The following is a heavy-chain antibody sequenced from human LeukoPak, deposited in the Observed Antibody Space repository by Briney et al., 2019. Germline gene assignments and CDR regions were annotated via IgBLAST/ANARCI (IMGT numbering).Heavy chain of an antibody. J-gene: IGHJ5*02. D-gene: IGHD2-2*02. CDR1: GGSFSGYY. V-gene: IGHV4-34*01. Sequence: SETLSLTCAVYGGSFSGYYWSWIRQPPGKGLEWIGEINHSGSANYNPSLKSRVTISVDTSKNQFSLKLSSVTAADTAVYYCASRYCSSTSCYTENWLDPWGQGTLVTVSS. CDR2: INHSGSA. CDR3: ASRYCSSTSCYTENWLDP.